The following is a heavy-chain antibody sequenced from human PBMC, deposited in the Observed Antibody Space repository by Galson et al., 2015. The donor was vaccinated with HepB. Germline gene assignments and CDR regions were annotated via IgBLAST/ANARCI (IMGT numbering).Heavy chain of an antibody. CDR3: AKIMGATEVDY. CDR2: INSDGTTT. V-gene: IGHV3-74*01. D-gene: IGHD1-26*01. J-gene: IGHJ4*02. CDR1: GFTFSRYW. Sequence: SLRLSCAASGFTFSRYWMHWVRQAPGKGPVWVSRINSDGTTTAHADFVKGRFTISRDNAKNTLYLQMNSLTAEDTAVYYCAKIMGATEVDYWGQGIQVIVSS.